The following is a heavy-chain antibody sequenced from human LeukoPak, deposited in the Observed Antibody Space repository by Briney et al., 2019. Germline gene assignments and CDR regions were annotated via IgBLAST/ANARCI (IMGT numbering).Heavy chain of an antibody. CDR2: IKSNTDGGTT. CDR1: GFTFGNAW. J-gene: IGHJ4*02. CDR3: VRGVTKEGVDY. Sequence: PGGSLRLSWGAAGFTFGNAWMSAVRQAPGKGLEWVGRIKSNTDGGTTDYAAPVKGRFPISRDDSKNTLYLQMNSLKTEDTAVYYCVRGVTKEGVDYWGQGTLVTVSS. V-gene: IGHV3-15*01. D-gene: IGHD3-10*01.